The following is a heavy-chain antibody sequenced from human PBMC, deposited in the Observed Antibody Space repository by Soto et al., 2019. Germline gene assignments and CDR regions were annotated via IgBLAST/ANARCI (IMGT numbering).Heavy chain of an antibody. J-gene: IGHJ4*02. CDR2: IIPIFGTA. V-gene: IGHV1-69*01. CDR1: GGTFSSYA. D-gene: IGHD3-22*01. Sequence: QVQLVQSGAGVKKPGSSVKVSCKASGGTFSSYAISWVRQAPGQGLEWMGGIIPIFGTANYAQKFQGRVTITADESTSTAYMELSSLRSEDTAVYYCARAGHYYDSSGYAYYYDYWGQGTLVTVSS. CDR3: ARAGHYYDSSGYAYYYDY.